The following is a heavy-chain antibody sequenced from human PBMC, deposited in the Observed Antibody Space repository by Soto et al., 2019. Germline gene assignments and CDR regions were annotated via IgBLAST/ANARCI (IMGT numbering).Heavy chain of an antibody. Sequence: QVQLQQWGAGLLKPSETLSLTCAVYGGSFSGYCWSWVRQPPGKGLEWIGEINHSGNTNYNPSLKSRVTISVDTSKGPFSLKLSPVTAADTAVYYCARGRKGYSGSWYVAWGQGTLVTGSS. CDR2: INHSGNT. CDR1: GGSFSGYC. D-gene: IGHD6-13*01. V-gene: IGHV4-34*01. J-gene: IGHJ5*02. CDR3: ARGRKGYSGSWYVA.